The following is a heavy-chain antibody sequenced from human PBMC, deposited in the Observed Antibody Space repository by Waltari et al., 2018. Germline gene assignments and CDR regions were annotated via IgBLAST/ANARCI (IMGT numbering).Heavy chain of an antibody. CDR2: IYYSGST. CDR3: ARESDSSSSIWFDP. J-gene: IGHJ5*02. V-gene: IGHV4-31*03. D-gene: IGHD6-6*01. Sequence: QVQLQESGPGLVKPSQPLSLTCPVSGGSISSGGYYWSWIRQHPGKGLEWIGYIYYSGSTYYNPSLKSRVTISVDTSKNQFSLKLSSVTAADTAVYYCARESDSSSSIWFDPWGQGTLVTVSS. CDR1: GGSISSGGYY.